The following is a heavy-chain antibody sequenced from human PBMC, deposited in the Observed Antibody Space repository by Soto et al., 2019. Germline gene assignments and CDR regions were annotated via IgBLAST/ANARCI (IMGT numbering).Heavy chain of an antibody. CDR3: ARQRTSVVTQAYFDD. D-gene: IGHD2-21*02. Sequence: PSETLSLTCTVSGGSTNSRSYYWGWIRQSPGKGLEWIGSIYYSGSTYYNPSLKNRVAMSVDTSKNQFSLKLRSVSAADTAVYYCARQRTSVVTQAYFDDWGQGSLVTVSS. V-gene: IGHV4-39*01. J-gene: IGHJ4*02. CDR1: GGSTNSRSYY. CDR2: IYYSGST.